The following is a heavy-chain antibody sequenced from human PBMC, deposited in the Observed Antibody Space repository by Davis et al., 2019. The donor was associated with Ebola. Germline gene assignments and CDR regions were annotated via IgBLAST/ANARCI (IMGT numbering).Heavy chain of an antibody. D-gene: IGHD4-17*01. Sequence: PSETLSLTCAVYGGSFSGHYWSWIRQPPGKGLEWIGEINHSGITNYNPSLKGRVTISLDTSKNQFSLRVNSVTAADTAVYYCARSATVTTAAFEYWGRGTLVTVSS. V-gene: IGHV4-34*01. J-gene: IGHJ4*02. CDR2: INHSGIT. CDR3: ARSATVTTAAFEY. CDR1: GGSFSGHY.